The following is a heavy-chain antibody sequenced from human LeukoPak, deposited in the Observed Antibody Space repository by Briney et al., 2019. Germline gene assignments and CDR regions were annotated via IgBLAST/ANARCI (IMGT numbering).Heavy chain of an antibody. CDR2: ISSSSSTI. V-gene: IGHV3-48*01. Sequence: PGGPLTLSCAPSGLTFSIYSTNWVCHSPGKGLEWVSYISSSSSTIYYADSVKGRFHISRHNAKHSLYLQINTQRSEDTAVYYGAKDLNFDYWGQGTLVTVSS. J-gene: IGHJ4*02. CDR3: AKDLNFDY. CDR1: GLTFSIYS.